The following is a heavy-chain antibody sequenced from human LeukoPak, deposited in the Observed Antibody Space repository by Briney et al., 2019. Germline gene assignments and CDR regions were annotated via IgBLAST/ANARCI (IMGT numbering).Heavy chain of an antibody. CDR3: ARGQWLSPFDY. CDR2: INHSGST. J-gene: IGHJ4*02. D-gene: IGHD3-22*01. Sequence: SETLSLTCTVSGGSISSYYWSWIRQPPGKGLEWIGEINHSGSTNYNPSLKNRVTISVDTSKNQFSLKLSSVTAADTAVYYCARGQWLSPFDYWGQGTLVTVSS. CDR1: GGSISSYY. V-gene: IGHV4-34*01.